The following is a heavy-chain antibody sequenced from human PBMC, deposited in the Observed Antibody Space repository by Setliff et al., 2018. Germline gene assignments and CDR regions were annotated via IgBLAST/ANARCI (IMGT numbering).Heavy chain of an antibody. J-gene: IGHJ6*02. CDR1: GHTFTRYG. CDR2: IGPYNGNT. Sequence: ASVKVSCKASGHTFTRYGISWVRQAPGKGLEWMGWIGPYNGNTYYAQKFQGRVAITTDTSTSTAYMELRSLRSDDTAVYYCAKGGNITRETYYYYGMDVWGQGTTVTVSS. CDR3: AKGGNITRETYYYYGMDV. D-gene: IGHD1-20*01. V-gene: IGHV1-18*01.